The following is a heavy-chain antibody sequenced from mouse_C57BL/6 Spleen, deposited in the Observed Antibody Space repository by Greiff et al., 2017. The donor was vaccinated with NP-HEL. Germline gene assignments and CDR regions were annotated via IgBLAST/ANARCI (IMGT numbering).Heavy chain of an antibody. Sequence: VQVVESGPGLVAPSQCLSITCTVSGFSFTSYGVHWVRQPPGKGLEWLVVIWSYGSTTTNSALNSRQSIITDNSKSQVFVKMNSLQTDDTAKYYGARHGGGTMIPRDGWGQGTTLTVSS. J-gene: IGHJ2*01. V-gene: IGHV2-6-1*01. CDR2: IWSYGST. D-gene: IGHD2-4*01. CDR3: ARHGGGTMIPRDG. CDR1: GFSFTSYG.